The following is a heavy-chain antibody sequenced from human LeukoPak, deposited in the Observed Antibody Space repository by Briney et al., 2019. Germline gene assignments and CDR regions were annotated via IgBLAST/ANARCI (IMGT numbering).Heavy chain of an antibody. J-gene: IGHJ3*02. CDR3: ARGGHSSGFAPAFDT. CDR2: LSFDESS. CDR1: GINFGASI. D-gene: IGHD6-19*01. V-gene: IGHV3-30*04. Sequence: GTSLRLSCATSGINFGASIMHWIRQAPGKGLEWVAGLSFDESSYYGGSVEGRFIISGDNSKRTLYLQMNSLKVEDTALYYCARGGHSSGFAPAFDTWGQGTMVTVSS.